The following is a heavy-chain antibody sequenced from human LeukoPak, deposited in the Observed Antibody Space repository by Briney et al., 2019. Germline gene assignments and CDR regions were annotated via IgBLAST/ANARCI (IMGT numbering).Heavy chain of an antibody. CDR1: GFTFSSYG. V-gene: IGHV3-30*03. J-gene: IGHJ4*02. D-gene: IGHD3-10*01. CDR3: AGGYGRFGELLDY. Sequence: GGSLRLSCAASGFTFSSYGMHWVRQAPGKGLEWVAVISYDGSNKYYADSVKGRFTISRDNSKNTLYLQMNSLRAEDTAVYYCAGGYGRFGELLDYWGQGTLVTVSS. CDR2: ISYDGSNK.